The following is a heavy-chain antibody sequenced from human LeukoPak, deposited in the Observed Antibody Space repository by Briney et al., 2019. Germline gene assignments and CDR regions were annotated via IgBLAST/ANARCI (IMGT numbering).Heavy chain of an antibody. CDR2: IRSDGSNK. Sequence: GGSLRLSCAGSGFSFSSYGMHWDRQAPGKGLEWMAFIRSDGSNKYYADSVKGRFTISRDNSKNTVFLQMSSLRAEDTALYYCARKSGSGNFPLDYWGQGTLVTVSS. CDR3: ARKSGSGNFPLDY. D-gene: IGHD3-10*01. J-gene: IGHJ4*02. V-gene: IGHV3-30*02. CDR1: GFSFSSYG.